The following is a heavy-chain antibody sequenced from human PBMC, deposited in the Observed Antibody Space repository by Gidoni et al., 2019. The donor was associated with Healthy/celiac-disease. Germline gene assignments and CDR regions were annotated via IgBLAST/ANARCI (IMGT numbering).Heavy chain of an antibody. CDR3: ARPYCISTSCLDAFDI. Sequence: QAQLQDSGPGLVKPSGTLSPTCAVPGGSLTSRNRGSWVRQPPGKGLEWIGEIYHRGSTNYNTTLKSRVTISVDKSKNQFSLKLSSVTAADTAGYYCARPYCISTSCLDAFDIWGQGTMVTVSS. CDR1: GGSLTSRNR. V-gene: IGHV4-4*02. CDR2: IYHRGST. J-gene: IGHJ3*02. D-gene: IGHD2-2*01.